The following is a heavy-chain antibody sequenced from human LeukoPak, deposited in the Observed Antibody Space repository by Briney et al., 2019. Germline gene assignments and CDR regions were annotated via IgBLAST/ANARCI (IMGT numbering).Heavy chain of an antibody. J-gene: IGHJ4*02. CDR1: GFTVSSNY. D-gene: IGHD4-17*01. CDR2: IYSGGST. CDR3: ARRWTVTTPSDY. Sequence: PGGSLRLSCAASGFTVSSNYMSWVRQAPGKGLEWVSVIYSGGSTYYADSVKGRFTISRDNSKNTLYLQMNSLRAEATAVYYCARRWTVTTPSDYWGQGTLVTVSS. V-gene: IGHV3-53*01.